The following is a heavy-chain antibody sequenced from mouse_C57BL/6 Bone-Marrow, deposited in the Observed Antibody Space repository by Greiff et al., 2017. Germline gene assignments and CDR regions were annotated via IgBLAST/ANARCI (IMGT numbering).Heavy chain of an antibody. D-gene: IGHD3-2*02. J-gene: IGHJ2*01. CDR2: ISSGGGYT. Sequence: EVQLVESGGDLVKPGGSLKLSCAASGFTFSSYGMSWVRQTPDKRLEWVATISSGGGYTYYPDSVKGRFTISRDNAKNTLYLQMSSLKSEDTAIYYCARLDSSGYFDYWGQGTTLTVSS. V-gene: IGHV5-6*01. CDR3: ARLDSSGYFDY. CDR1: GFTFSSYG.